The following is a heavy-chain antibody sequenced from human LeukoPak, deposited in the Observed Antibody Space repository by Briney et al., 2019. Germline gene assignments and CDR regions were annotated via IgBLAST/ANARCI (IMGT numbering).Heavy chain of an antibody. CDR2: IDSDGSST. Sequence: GGSLRLSCAASGFTFSSYWMHWARQVPGKGLVWVSRIDSDGSSTRYADSVKGRFTISRDNAKNTVYLQMNSLRAEDTAVYYCVRLLGESHWGQGTLVTVSS. V-gene: IGHV3-74*01. CDR1: GFTFSSYW. D-gene: IGHD3-10*01. CDR3: VRLLGESH. J-gene: IGHJ4*02.